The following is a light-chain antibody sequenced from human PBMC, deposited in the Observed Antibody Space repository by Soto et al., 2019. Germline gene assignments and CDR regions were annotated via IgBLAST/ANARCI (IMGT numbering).Light chain of an antibody. CDR3: QQLNSYPIT. V-gene: IGKV1-39*01. Sequence: DSPMTQSPSSLSASVGDRVTITCRASQSISVSLNWYQQKPGKAPKLLIYAASTLQSGVPSRFSGSGSGTDFTLTISSLQPEDFATYYCQQLNSYPITFGQGTRLEIK. CDR2: AAS. J-gene: IGKJ5*01. CDR1: QSISVS.